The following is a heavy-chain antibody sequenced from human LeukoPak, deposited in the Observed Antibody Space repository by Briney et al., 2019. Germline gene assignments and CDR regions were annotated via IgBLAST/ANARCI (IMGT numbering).Heavy chain of an antibody. J-gene: IGHJ4*02. CDR2: ISYDGSNK. V-gene: IGHV3-30-3*01. CDR3: ARDGPRPYSYGPIVY. Sequence: QPGRSLRLSCAASGFTFSSYAMHWVRQAPGKGLEWVAVISYDGSNKYYADSVKGRFTISRDNSKNTLYLQMNSLRAEDTAVYYCARDGPRPYSYGPIVYWGQGTLVTVSS. CDR1: GFTFSSYA. D-gene: IGHD5-18*01.